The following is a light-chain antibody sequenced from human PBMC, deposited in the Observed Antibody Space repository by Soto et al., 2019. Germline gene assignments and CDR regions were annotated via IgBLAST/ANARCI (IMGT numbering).Light chain of an antibody. J-gene: IGKJ1*01. CDR2: AAS. CDR3: QQLNSYPPT. CDR1: QGISYH. Sequence: DIQLTQSPSFLSASVGDRVTITCQASQGISYHLSWCQEKPGKAPKLLIYAASTLQSGVPSRFSGSGSGTEFILTISSLQPEDFATYYCQQLNSYPPTFGQGTKVEIK. V-gene: IGKV1-9*01.